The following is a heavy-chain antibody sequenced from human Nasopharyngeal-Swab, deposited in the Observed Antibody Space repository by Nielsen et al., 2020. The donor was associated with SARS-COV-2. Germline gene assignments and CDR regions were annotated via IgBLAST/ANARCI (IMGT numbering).Heavy chain of an antibody. CDR1: GFTFSDYY. CDR2: ISSGSSYT. V-gene: IGHV3-11*06. D-gene: IGHD6-6*01. Sequence: GESLKISCAASGFTFSDYYRSWISQAPGKGREGVSYISSGSSYTNYADSLKGRFTISRDNAKNSLYLQMNSLRAEDTAVYYCARLRSSSFGDLEYFDYWGQGTLVTVSS. CDR3: ARLRSSSFGDLEYFDY. J-gene: IGHJ4*02.